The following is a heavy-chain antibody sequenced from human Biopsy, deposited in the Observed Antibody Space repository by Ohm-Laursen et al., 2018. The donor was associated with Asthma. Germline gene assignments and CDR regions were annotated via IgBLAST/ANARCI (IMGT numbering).Heavy chain of an antibody. D-gene: IGHD6-13*01. J-gene: IGHJ4*02. CDR3: SRDTLGYYFDI. V-gene: IGHV3-30-3*01. Sequence: SLRLSCAATGTHFGSYNMHWARQAPGKGLEWVAVITFDGSTQHYGDSVKGRFTISRDNSKNMLFLQMNSLRAEDTAVYYCSRDTLGYYFDIWGQGTKVTVSP. CDR1: GTHFGSYN. CDR2: ITFDGSTQ.